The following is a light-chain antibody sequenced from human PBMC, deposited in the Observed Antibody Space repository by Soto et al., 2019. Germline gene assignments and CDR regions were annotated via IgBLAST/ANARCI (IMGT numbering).Light chain of an antibody. J-gene: IGKJ2*01. CDR2: WAS. V-gene: IGKV4-1*01. CDR3: QQYIYTHT. CDR1: RSVLYSSDNRNY. Sequence: DIVMTQSPDFLAVSLGERATINCKSSRSVLYSSDNRNYLAWYQQKPGQPPKLLIYWASTRESGVPDRFSGSGSGTDFTLTISSLQAEDVAVYYCQQYIYTHTFGQGTKLEIK.